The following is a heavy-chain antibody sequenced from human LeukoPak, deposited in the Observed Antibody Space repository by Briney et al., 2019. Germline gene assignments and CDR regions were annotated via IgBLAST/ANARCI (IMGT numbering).Heavy chain of an antibody. D-gene: IGHD2-2*01. V-gene: IGHV1-69*13. Sequence: GASVKVSCKASGGTFSSYAISWVRQAPGQGLEWMGGIIPIFGTANYAQKFQGRVTITADESTSTAYMELSSLRSEDTAVYYCARDLPRRGIVVVPAARDAFDIWGQGTMVTVSP. CDR1: GGTFSSYA. J-gene: IGHJ3*02. CDR2: IIPIFGTA. CDR3: ARDLPRRGIVVVPAARDAFDI.